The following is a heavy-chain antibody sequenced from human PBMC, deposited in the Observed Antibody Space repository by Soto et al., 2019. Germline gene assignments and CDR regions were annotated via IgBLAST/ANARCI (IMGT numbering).Heavy chain of an antibody. CDR1: GGSISSGTW. CDR3: ARRVPAAPNWFDP. CDR2: IYHSGSP. Sequence: LSLTCAVSGGSISSGTWWSWVRQPPGRGLEWIGEIYHSGSPNYNPSLKSRVTMSVDKSKNLFSRRLSSVTAADSALYYCARRVPAAPNWFDPWGQGTLVTVSS. D-gene: IGHD2-2*01. V-gene: IGHV4-4*02. J-gene: IGHJ5*02.